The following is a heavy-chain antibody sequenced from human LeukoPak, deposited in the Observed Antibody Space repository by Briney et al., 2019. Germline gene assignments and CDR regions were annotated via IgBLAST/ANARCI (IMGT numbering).Heavy chain of an antibody. Sequence: RGSLRLSCAAPGVTLRNAAMTWVRPAPGKGLEWVGRIKSQTHGAKTDLAAPVKGRFSVSRDDSTSTLFLQMSSLKIEDTGVYCCALAWFGESRDGLDIWGHGKMVTVSS. CDR3: ALAWFGESRDGLDI. J-gene: IGHJ3*02. V-gene: IGHV3-15*01. CDR2: IKSQTHGAKT. D-gene: IGHD3-10*01. CDR1: GVTLRNAA.